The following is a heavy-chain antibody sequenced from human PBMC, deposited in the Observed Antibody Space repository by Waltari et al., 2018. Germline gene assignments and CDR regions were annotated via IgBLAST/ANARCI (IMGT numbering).Heavy chain of an antibody. J-gene: IGHJ6*03. CDR3: ARGTPSFYHYMDV. Sequence: QVLLQQSGPGLVKPSETLSVTCTVSGGSLSGFYWSWIRQSPGKGLEWIALIYDSWTTKYNPSLKSRVTISVDTSKNRFTLKLGSATAADTALYYCARGTPSFYHYMDVWGKGTTVIVSS. CDR1: GGSLSGFY. CDR2: IYDSWTT. V-gene: IGHV4-59*01.